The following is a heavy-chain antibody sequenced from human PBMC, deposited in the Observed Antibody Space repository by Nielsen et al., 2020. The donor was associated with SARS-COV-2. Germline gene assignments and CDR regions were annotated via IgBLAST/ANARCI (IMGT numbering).Heavy chain of an antibody. CDR3: ARDLRGFTSSYFDY. Sequence: SETLSLTCTVSGGSISSGGYYWSWIRQHPGKGLEWIGYIYYSGSTYYNPSLKSRVTISVDTSKNQFSLKLSSVTAADTAVYYCARDLRGFTSSYFDYWGQGTLVTVSS. CDR2: IYYSGST. J-gene: IGHJ4*02. CDR1: GGSISSGGYY. V-gene: IGHV4-31*03. D-gene: IGHD5/OR15-5a*01.